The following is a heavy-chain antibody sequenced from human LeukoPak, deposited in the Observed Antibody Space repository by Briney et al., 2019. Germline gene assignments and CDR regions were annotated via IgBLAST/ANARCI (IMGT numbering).Heavy chain of an antibody. Sequence: SETLSLTCAVYGGSFSGYYWSWIRQPPGKGLEWLGEINHSGSTNYNPSLKSRVTISVDTSKNQFSLKLSSVTAADTAVYYCARVSVATILSRWGGGLQSHFDYWGQGTLVTVSS. D-gene: IGHD5-12*01. CDR2: INHSGST. V-gene: IGHV4-34*01. CDR3: ARVSVATILSRWGGGLQSHFDY. CDR1: GGSFSGYY. J-gene: IGHJ4*02.